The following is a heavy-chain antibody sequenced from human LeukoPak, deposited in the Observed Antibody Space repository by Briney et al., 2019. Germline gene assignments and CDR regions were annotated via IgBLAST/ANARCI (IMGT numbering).Heavy chain of an antibody. V-gene: IGHV3-53*01. Sequence: GGSLRLSCAASGFTVITTDMTWVRQAPGKGLEWVSVLYSDGNTKYADSVQGRFTISRDNSKNTLHLEMNSLSPDDTAVYSCARDVEPLAANTLAYWGQGTLVTVSS. CDR3: ARDVEPLAANTLAY. CDR2: LYSDGNT. D-gene: IGHD1-14*01. J-gene: IGHJ4*02. CDR1: GFTVITTD.